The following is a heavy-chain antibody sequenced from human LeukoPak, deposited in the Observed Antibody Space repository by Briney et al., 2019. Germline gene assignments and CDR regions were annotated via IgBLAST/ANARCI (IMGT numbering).Heavy chain of an antibody. CDR1: GFTFSSYG. D-gene: IGHD3-10*01. J-gene: IGHJ4*02. CDR2: IRYDGSNK. V-gene: IGHV3-30*02. CDR3: AKDYYGSGSYYNGDTDY. Sequence: PGGSLRLSCAASGFTFSSYGMYWVRQAPGKGLEWVAFIRYDGSNKYYADSVKGRFTISRDNSKNTLYLQMNSLRAEDTAVYYCAKDYYGSGSYYNGDTDYWGQGTLVTVSS.